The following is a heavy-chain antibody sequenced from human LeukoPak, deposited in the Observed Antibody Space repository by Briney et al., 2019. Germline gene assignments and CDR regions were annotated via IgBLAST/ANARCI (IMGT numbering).Heavy chain of an antibody. CDR2: ISSRSGYI. V-gene: IGHV3-21*01. D-gene: IGHD3-22*01. CDR1: GFTFSSYS. J-gene: IGHJ3*01. Sequence: GGSLRLSCAASGFTFSSYSMSWVRQAPGKGLEWVSSISSRSGYIYYADSVKGRFTISRDSAKNSLYLQMNSLRDEDTAVYYCASGWYYDSSGYYVDAFDFWGQGTMVTVSS. CDR3: ASGWYYDSSGYYVDAFDF.